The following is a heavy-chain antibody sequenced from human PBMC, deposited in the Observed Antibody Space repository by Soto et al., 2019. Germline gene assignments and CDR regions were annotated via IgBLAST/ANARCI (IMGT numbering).Heavy chain of an antibody. CDR3: ARDPPRTGVDTGMDY. J-gene: IGHJ4*02. V-gene: IGHV4-61*01. Sequence: SETLSLTCTVSGGSVSSGSYYWSWIRQPPGKGLEWIGYIYYSGSTNYNPSLKSRVTISVDTSKNQFSLKLSSVTAADTAVYYCARDPPRTGVDTGMDYWGQGTLVTVSS. CDR2: IYYSGST. D-gene: IGHD5-18*01. CDR1: GGSVSSGSYY.